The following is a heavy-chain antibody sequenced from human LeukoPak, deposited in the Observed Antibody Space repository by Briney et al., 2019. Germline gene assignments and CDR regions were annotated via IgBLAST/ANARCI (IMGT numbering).Heavy chain of an antibody. CDR3: AREVPGAMNAFDI. Sequence: GGSLRLSCAASGFSFSTYWMTWVRLAPGRGLERVANIKEDGSKKFYGDFVKGRFLISRDNAKNSLFLQMDNLRAEDTAVYYCAREVPGAMNAFDIWGQGTMVTVSS. J-gene: IGHJ3*02. CDR2: IKEDGSKK. CDR1: GFSFSTYW. D-gene: IGHD2-2*01. V-gene: IGHV3-7*01.